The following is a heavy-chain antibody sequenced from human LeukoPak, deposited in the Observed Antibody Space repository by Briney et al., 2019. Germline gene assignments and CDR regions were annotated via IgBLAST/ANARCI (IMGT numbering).Heavy chain of an antibody. V-gene: IGHV1-8*01. CDR3: ARGRGYDILTGYYRNDAFDI. CDR2: MNPNSGHT. D-gene: IGHD3-9*01. Sequence: ASVKVSCKASGYTFTSYDINWVRQATGQGLEWMGWMNPNSGHTGYAQKFQGRVTMTRNTSISTAYMELSSLRSEDTAVYYCARGRGYDILTGYYRNDAFDIWGQGTMVTVSS. CDR1: GYTFTSYD. J-gene: IGHJ3*02.